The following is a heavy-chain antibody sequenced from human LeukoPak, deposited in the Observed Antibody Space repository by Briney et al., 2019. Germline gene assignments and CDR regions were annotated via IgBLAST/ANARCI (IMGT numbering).Heavy chain of an antibody. CDR3: AKTYVQLESYYYMDV. CDR1: GGSFSGYY. V-gene: IGHV3-23*01. D-gene: IGHD1-1*01. J-gene: IGHJ6*03. CDR2: ISGSGGST. Sequence: ETLSLTCAVYGGSFSGYYWSWIRQPPGKGLEWVSAISGSGGSTYYADSVKGRFTISRDNSKNTLYLQMNSLRAEDTAVYYCAKTYVQLESYYYMDVWGKGTTVTVSS.